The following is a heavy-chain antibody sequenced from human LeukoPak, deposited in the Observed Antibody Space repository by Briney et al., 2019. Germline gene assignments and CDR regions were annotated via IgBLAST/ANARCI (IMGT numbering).Heavy chain of an antibody. Sequence: SETLSLTCAVYGGSFSGYYWSWIRQPPGKGLEWIGEINHSGSTNYNPSLKSRATISVDTSKNQFSLKLSSVTAADTAVYYCARPYYYGSGSYDGLYYFDYWGQGTLVTVSS. D-gene: IGHD3-10*01. CDR3: ARPYYYGSGSYDGLYYFDY. CDR2: INHSGST. CDR1: GGSFSGYY. V-gene: IGHV4-34*01. J-gene: IGHJ4*02.